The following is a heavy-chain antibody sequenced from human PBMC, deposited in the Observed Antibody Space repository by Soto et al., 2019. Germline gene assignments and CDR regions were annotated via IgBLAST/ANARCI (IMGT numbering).Heavy chain of an antibody. CDR2: ISGGGYTT. J-gene: IGHJ6*03. D-gene: IGHD2-2*01. V-gene: IGHV3-48*01. CDR1: GFTFSSNS. CDR3: TRSAYMDV. Sequence: GGSLRLSCTASGFTFSSNSMSWIRQAPGEGLQWVSSISGGGYTTYYADSVKGRFTISRDNAKNSLYLQMDSLRAEDTAVYYATRSAYMDVWGTGTTVTVSS.